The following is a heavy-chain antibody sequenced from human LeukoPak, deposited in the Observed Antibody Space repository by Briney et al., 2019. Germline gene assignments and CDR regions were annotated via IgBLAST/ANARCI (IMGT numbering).Heavy chain of an antibody. V-gene: IGHV3-30*18. Sequence: PGGSLRLSCAASGFTFRNFGMHWVRQGPGKGLEWVTGIGYDGRNKYYADSVKGRFTISRDNSKNTLYLQMNSLRAEDTAVYYCAKDRSKMYYFDYWGQGTLVTVSS. J-gene: IGHJ4*02. CDR2: IGYDGRNK. CDR1: GFTFRNFG. D-gene: IGHD3-10*01. CDR3: AKDRSKMYYFDY.